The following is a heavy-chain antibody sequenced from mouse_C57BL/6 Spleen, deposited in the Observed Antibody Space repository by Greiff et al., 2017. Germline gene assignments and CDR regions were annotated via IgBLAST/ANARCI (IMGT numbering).Heavy chain of an antibody. D-gene: IGHD1-1*01. V-gene: IGHV1-55*01. CDR2: IYPGSGST. CDR3: ARQGYGSSYFAY. Sequence: QVQLQQPGAELVKPGASVKMSCKASGYTFTSYWITWVKQRPGQGLEWIGDIYPGSGSTNYNEKFKSKATLTVDTSSSTAYMQLSSLTSEDSAVYCCARQGYGSSYFAYWGQGTLVTVSA. CDR1: GYTFTSYW. J-gene: IGHJ3*01.